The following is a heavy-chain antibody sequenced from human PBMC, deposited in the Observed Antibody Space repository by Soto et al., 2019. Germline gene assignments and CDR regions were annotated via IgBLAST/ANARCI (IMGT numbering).Heavy chain of an antibody. CDR3: AKGRAYYDFWSGYYSYYYYYGMDV. J-gene: IGHJ6*02. Sequence: SLILSCAASGFTFSSYGMHWVRQAPGKGLEWVAVISYDGSNKYYADSVKGRFTISRDNSKNTLYLQMNSLRAEDTAVYYCAKGRAYYDFWSGYYSYYYYYGMDVWGQGTTVTVSS. CDR1: GFTFSSYG. CDR2: ISYDGSNK. V-gene: IGHV3-30*18. D-gene: IGHD3-3*01.